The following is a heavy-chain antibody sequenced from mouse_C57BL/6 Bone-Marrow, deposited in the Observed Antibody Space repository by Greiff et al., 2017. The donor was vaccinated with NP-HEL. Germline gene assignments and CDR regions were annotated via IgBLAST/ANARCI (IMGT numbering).Heavy chain of an antibody. D-gene: IGHD1-1*01. CDR2: IYPGDGDT. J-gene: IGHJ2*01. CDR1: GYAFSSSW. V-gene: IGHV1-82*01. CDR3: ANYCGCSIAY. Sequence: QVQLKESGPELVKPGASVKISCKASGYAFSSSWMNWVQQRPGKGLEWIGRIYPGDGDTNYNGKFKGKATLTADKSSSTAYLQLSSLTSEDSAVYFCANYCGCSIAYWGQGTTLTVSS.